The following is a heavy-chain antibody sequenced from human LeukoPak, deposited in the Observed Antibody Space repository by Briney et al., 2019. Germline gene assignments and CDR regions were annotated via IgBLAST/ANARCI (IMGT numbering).Heavy chain of an antibody. CDR1: GYTFSSYS. CDR3: ARDQVVGATAGTFDV. Sequence: ASVTVSCKASGYTFSSYSFTWVRQAPGQGLEWLGWIRADNGNTNYAPKLQGRVTMTTDTSTGTAYMELESLRSDDTAVYYCARDQVVGATAGTFDVWDQGTLVTVSS. D-gene: IGHD1-26*01. V-gene: IGHV1-18*01. CDR2: IRADNGNT. J-gene: IGHJ4*02.